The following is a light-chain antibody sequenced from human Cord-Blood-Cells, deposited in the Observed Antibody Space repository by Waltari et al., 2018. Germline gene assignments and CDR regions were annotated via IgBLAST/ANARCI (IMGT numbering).Light chain of an antibody. V-gene: IGLV1-47*02. CDR3: AAWDDSLSGWV. J-gene: IGLJ3*02. CDR1: SSTIGRNS. Sequence: QSVLTQPPSASGTPGPRVTITCSGSSSTIGRNSVYWYQQLPETAPKLLIYSNNHRPSGVPDRFSGAKSGTSASLAISGLRSEDEADYYCAAWDDSLSGWVFGGGTKLTVL. CDR2: SNN.